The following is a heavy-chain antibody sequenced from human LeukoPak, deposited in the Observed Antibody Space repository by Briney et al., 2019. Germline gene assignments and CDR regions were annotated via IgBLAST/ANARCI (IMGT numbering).Heavy chain of an antibody. D-gene: IGHD3-10*02. CDR1: GFTFSNYG. CDR3: AELGITMIGGV. V-gene: IGHV3-23*01. CDR2: ISGSGGSR. Sequence: GGTLRLSCAGSGFTFSNYGMSWVRQAPGKGLEWVSAISGSGGSRYFADSVKGRFTISRDNSKNTLYLQMNSLRAEDTAVYYCAELGITMIGGVWGKGTTVTISS. J-gene: IGHJ6*04.